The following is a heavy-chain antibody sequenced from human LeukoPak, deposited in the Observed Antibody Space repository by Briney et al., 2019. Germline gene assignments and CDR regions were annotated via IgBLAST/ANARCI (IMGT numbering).Heavy chain of an antibody. CDR3: ARLKNRVESLNWFDP. Sequence: ASVTVSCTASGGTFSSYAISWVRQAPGQGLEWMGGIIPIFGTANYAQKFQGRVTITADESTSTAYMELSSLRSEDTAVYYCARLKNRVESLNWFDPWGQGTLVTVSS. CDR2: IIPIFGTA. J-gene: IGHJ5*02. V-gene: IGHV1-69*13. CDR1: GGTFSSYA. D-gene: IGHD2-15*01.